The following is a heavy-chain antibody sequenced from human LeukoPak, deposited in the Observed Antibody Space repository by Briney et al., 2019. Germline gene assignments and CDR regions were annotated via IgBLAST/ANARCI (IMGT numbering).Heavy chain of an antibody. CDR3: TRVGYIDEGIDY. J-gene: IGHJ4*02. V-gene: IGHV3-7*04. CDR2: IKPDGSEK. D-gene: IGHD5-24*01. Sequence: PGGSLKLSCAASGFTFSGSAMHWVRQAPGKGLEWVANIKPDGSEKNYVDSVKGRFTISRDNAKNSLYLQMNSLRAEDTAIYYCTRVGYIDEGIDYWGQGTLVTVSS. CDR1: GFTFSGSA.